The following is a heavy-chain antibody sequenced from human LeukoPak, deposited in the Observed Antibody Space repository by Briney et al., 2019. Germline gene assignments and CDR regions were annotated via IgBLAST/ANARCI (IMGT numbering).Heavy chain of an antibody. Sequence: SETLSLTCAVYGGSFSGYYWSWIRQPPGKGLEWIGEINHSGSTNYNPSLKSRVTISVDTSKNQFSLKLSSVTAADTAVYYCAREGGSYGFGYWGQGTLVTVSS. J-gene: IGHJ4*02. CDR2: INHSGST. V-gene: IGHV4-34*01. D-gene: IGHD1-26*01. CDR1: GGSFSGYY. CDR3: AREGGSYGFGY.